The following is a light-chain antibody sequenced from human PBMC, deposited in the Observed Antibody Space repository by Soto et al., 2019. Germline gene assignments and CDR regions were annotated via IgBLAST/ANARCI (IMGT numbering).Light chain of an antibody. Sequence: QSVLTQPASVSGSLGQSITISCTGTSSDVGGYISVSWYQQHPGKAPKLVIYEVSHRPSGASDRLSASKSGNTASLTISGLQAEDEADYYCSSYTSSSTYVFGAGTKVTVL. J-gene: IGLJ1*01. V-gene: IGLV2-14*01. CDR2: EVS. CDR3: SSYTSSSTYV. CDR1: SSDVGGYIS.